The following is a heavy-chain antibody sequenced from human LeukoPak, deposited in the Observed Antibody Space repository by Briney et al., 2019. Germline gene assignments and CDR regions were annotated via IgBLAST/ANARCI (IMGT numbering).Heavy chain of an antibody. D-gene: IGHD1-26*01. CDR3: VRAGGGSWADY. J-gene: IGHJ4*02. Sequence: GGSLRLSCAASGFSFSSYWMSWVRQAPGKGLDWVANIKQDGSEKHYVDSVKGRFTISRDNAKNSLYLAMNSLGVDDTAVYYCVRAGGGSWADYWGQGTPVTVSS. CDR1: GFSFSSYW. CDR2: IKQDGSEK. V-gene: IGHV3-7*01.